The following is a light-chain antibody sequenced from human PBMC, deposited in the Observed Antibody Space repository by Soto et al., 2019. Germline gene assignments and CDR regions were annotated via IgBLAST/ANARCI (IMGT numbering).Light chain of an antibody. V-gene: IGKV3-20*01. CDR3: QQYGNSPRT. CDR2: GAS. Sequence: EIVLTQSPGTLSLSPGERATLSCRASQSVSSNYLAWYQQKSRQAPRLLIYGASSRATGIPDRFSGSGSGTDFSLTISRLEPEDFAVYYCQQYGNSPRTFGQGTKLEI. CDR1: QSVSSNY. J-gene: IGKJ2*01.